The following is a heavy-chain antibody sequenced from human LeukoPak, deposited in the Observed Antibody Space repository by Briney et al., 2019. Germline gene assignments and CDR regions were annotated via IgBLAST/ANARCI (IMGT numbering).Heavy chain of an antibody. Sequence: GGSLRLSCAASGFTFSSYSMNWVRQAPGKGLEWVSSISSSSSYIYYADSVKGRFTISRDNAKNSLYLQMNSLRAEDTAVYYCARDQYCSGGSCYFFGSPFDYWGQGTLVTVSS. J-gene: IGHJ4*02. CDR1: GFTFSSYS. CDR3: ARDQYCSGGSCYFFGSPFDY. V-gene: IGHV3-21*01. D-gene: IGHD2-15*01. CDR2: ISSSSSYI.